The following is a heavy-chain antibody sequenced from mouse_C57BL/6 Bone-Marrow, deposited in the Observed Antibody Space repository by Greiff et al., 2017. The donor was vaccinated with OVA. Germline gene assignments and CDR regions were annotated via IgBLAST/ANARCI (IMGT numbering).Heavy chain of an antibody. Sequence: QVQLQQSGPELVKPGASVKISCKASGYAFSSSWMNWVKQRPGRGLEWIGRIYPRSGGTNYNGKFKGKATLTADKSSSTAYMQLSSLTSEDSAVYFCARIYYNSCDYYSMDYWGQGTTVTVSS. J-gene: IGHJ4*01. CDR2: IYPRSGGT. D-gene: IGHD2-4*01. CDR1: GYAFSSSW. CDR3: ARIYYNSCDYYSMDY. V-gene: IGHV1-82*01.